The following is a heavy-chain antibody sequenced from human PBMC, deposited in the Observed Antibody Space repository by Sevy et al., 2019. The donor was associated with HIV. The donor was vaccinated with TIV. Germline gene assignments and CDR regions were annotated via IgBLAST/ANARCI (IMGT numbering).Heavy chain of an antibody. V-gene: IGHV3-74*03. CDR2: INNDGSTT. Sequence: GGSLRLSCAASGFTLSCCWMHWVRQAPGKGLVWVSRINNDGSTTTYADSVRGRFTISRDNAKNTLYLEMNSRRAEDTAVYYCARGGTASFDYWGQGTLVTVSS. J-gene: IGHJ4*02. D-gene: IGHD1-1*01. CDR3: ARGGTASFDY. CDR1: GFTLSCCW.